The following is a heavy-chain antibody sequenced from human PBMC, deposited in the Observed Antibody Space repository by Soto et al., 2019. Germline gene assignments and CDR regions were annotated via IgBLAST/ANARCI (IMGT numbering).Heavy chain of an antibody. CDR3: AHSPSSGARFDFDY. CDR2: IYWDDAK. J-gene: IGHJ4*02. V-gene: IGHV2-5*02. Sequence: QITLKESGPTLVKPTQTLTLTCTFSGFSLSTSGVGVGWIRQPPGKALEWLALIYWDDAKRYSPSLKSSLTITKDTSKNQVVLTMTNMDPVDTATYYCAHSPSSGARFDFDYWGQGTLVTVSS. D-gene: IGHD6-19*01. CDR1: GFSLSTSGVG.